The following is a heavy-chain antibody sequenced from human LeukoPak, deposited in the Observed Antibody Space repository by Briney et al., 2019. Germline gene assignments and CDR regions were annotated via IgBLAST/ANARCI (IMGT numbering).Heavy chain of an antibody. CDR3: ARIYSSTWGDCFDY. CDR2: IYYSGST. CDR1: GGSISSSSYY. D-gene: IGHD6-13*01. Sequence: PSETLSLTCTVSGGSISSSSYYWGWIRQPPGKGLEWIGSIYYSGSTYYNPSLKSRVTISVDTSKNQFSLKLSSVTAADTAMYYCARIYSSTWGDCFDYWGQGTLVTASS. V-gene: IGHV4-39*07. J-gene: IGHJ4*02.